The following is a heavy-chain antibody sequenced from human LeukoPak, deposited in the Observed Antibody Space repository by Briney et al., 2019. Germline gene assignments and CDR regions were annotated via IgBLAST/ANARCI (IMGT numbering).Heavy chain of an antibody. Sequence: GASVKVSCKASGYTFTSYAVSWVRQAPGQGLEWMGWISAYSGDTNYAQNLQGRVSMTTDTSTSTAYMELRSLRSDDTAVYYCAKDRWRDGSSSFDNWGQGTLVTVSS. CDR3: AKDRWRDGSSSFDN. D-gene: IGHD6-6*01. V-gene: IGHV1-18*01. J-gene: IGHJ4*02. CDR2: ISAYSGDT. CDR1: GYTFTSYA.